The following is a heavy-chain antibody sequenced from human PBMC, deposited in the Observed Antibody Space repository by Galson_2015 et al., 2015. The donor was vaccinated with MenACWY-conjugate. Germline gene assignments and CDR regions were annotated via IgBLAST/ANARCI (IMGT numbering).Heavy chain of an antibody. V-gene: IGHV4-59*01. D-gene: IGHD3-22*01. CDR1: GGSIRGYY. J-gene: IGHJ4*02. Sequence: SETLSLTCSVSGGSIRGYYWSWIRQPPGKRLEWIGSIYYTGNTNYNPSLNSRVTISVDTSKDQFSLKLSSVTTADTALYYCARGVDYYDSRGYPLGYWGQGTLVTVSS. CDR2: IYYTGNT. CDR3: ARGVDYYDSRGYPLGY.